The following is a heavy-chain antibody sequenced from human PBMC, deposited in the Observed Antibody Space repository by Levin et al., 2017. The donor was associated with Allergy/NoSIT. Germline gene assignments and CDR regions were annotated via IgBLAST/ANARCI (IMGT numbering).Heavy chain of an antibody. J-gene: IGHJ4*02. CDR2: ISSSSSAM. Sequence: GGSLRLSCAASGFTFSTYSMNWVRQAPGKGLEWISFISSSSSAMYYADSVKGRFTISRDNAKNSLYLQMNSLRAEDTAVYYCGRYGSGSYPDYWGQGTLVTVSS. CDR3: GRYGSGSYPDY. D-gene: IGHD3-10*01. V-gene: IGHV3-48*01. CDR1: GFTFSTYS.